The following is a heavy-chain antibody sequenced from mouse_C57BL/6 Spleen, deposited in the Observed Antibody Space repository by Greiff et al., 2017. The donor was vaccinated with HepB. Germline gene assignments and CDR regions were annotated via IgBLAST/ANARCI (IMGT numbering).Heavy chain of an antibody. J-gene: IGHJ2*01. V-gene: IGHV1-55*01. CDR3: ARLDSNYERNYFDY. Sequence: QVQLQQPGAELVKPGASVKMSCKASGYTFTSYWITWVKQRPGQGLEWIGDIYPGSGSTNYNEKFKSKATLTVDTSSSTAYMQLSSLTSEDSAVYYCARLDSNYERNYFDYWGQGTTLTVSS. CDR2: IYPGSGST. CDR1: GYTFTSYW. D-gene: IGHD2-5*01.